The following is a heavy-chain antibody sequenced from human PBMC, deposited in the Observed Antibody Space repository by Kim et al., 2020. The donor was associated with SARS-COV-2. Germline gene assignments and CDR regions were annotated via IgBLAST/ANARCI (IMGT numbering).Heavy chain of an antibody. D-gene: IGHD1-26*01. V-gene: IGHV4-39*01. Sequence: SETLSLTCTVSGVSFSSSGYYWGWLRQPPGKGLEWIGSISYIGSTYYNPSPKSRVSLSMDTSKQQSSLRVNSVTAADTAAMYCATPSSASYYGLFDSW. CDR2: ISYIGST. CDR1: GVSFSSSGYY. J-gene: IGHJ5*01. CDR3: ATPSSASYYGLFDS.